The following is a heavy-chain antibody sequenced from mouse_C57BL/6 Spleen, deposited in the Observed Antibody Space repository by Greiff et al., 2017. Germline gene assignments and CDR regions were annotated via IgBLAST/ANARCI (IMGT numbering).Heavy chain of an antibody. V-gene: IGHV10-1*01. CDR3: VRPKYDAMDY. CDR1: GFSFNTYA. CDR2: IRSKSNNYAT. D-gene: IGHD1-3*01. Sequence: EVQLVESGGGLVQPKGSLTLSCAASGFSFNTYAMNWVRQAPGKGLEWVARIRSKSNNYATYYADSVKDRFTISRDDSESMLYLQMNNLKTEDTAMYYCVRPKYDAMDYWGQGTSVTVSS. J-gene: IGHJ4*01.